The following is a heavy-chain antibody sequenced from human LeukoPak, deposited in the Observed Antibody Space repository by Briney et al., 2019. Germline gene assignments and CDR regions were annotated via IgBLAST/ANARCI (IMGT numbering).Heavy chain of an antibody. V-gene: IGHV3-15*01. CDR2: IKSRTDGGTT. D-gene: IGHD6-13*01. J-gene: IGHJ5*02. CDR3: ATPGRIPEAANWFDP. CDR1: GFTFPNAW. Sequence: GGSLRLSCAASGFTFPNAWMSWLRQAPGKGLEWVGHIKSRTDGGTTDYAAPVKGRFTISRDDSENTLYLQMNSLKTEDTAAYYCATPGRIPEAANWFDPWGQGTLVTVSS.